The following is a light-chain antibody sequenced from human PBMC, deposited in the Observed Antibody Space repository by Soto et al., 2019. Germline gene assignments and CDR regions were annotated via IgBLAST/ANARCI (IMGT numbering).Light chain of an antibody. CDR1: QSVSNNS. V-gene: IGKV3-20*01. CDR2: GAS. J-gene: IGKJ2*01. CDR3: QQYGVSPLMFT. Sequence: IVLVQSPGTLSLSPGERATLSGRASQSVSNNSLAWNHQKPGQAPRLLIYGASSRATGVPDRFSGSGTGTDFRLTITRLEPEDFAVYYCQQYGVSPLMFTFGQGTKV.